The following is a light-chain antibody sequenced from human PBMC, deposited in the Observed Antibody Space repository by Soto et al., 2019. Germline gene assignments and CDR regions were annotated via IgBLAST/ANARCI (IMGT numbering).Light chain of an antibody. CDR3: QQYNSPSGT. V-gene: IGKV1-5*03. CDR1: QTISSW. Sequence: DIQMTQSPSSLSASVGDIVTITCRASQTISSWLAWYQQKPGKAPKLLIYKASTLKSGVPSRFSGSGSGTEFTLTISSLQPDDFATYYCQQYNSPSGTFGQGTKVDIK. J-gene: IGKJ1*01. CDR2: KAS.